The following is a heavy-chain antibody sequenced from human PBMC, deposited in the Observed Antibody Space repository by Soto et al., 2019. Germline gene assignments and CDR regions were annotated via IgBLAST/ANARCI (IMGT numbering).Heavy chain of an antibody. CDR3: ARGAAAGSSYYYYYMDV. V-gene: IGHV1-3*01. CDR2: INAGNGNT. D-gene: IGHD6-13*01. J-gene: IGHJ6*03. CDR1: GYTFTSYA. Sequence: VKVSCKASGYTFTSYAMHWVRQAPGQRLEWMGWINAGNGNTKYSQKFQGRVTITRDTSASTAYMELSSLRSEDTAVYYCARGAAAGSSYYYYYMDVWGKGTTVTVSS.